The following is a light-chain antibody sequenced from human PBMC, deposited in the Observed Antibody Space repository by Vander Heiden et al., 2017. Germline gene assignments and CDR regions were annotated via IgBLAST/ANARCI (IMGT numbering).Light chain of an antibody. CDR2: DNN. CDR3: GTWDSSLSVGV. V-gene: IGLV1-51*01. J-gene: IGLJ2*01. CDR1: SSNIGNNY. Sequence: QSVLTQPPSVSAAPGQKVTISCSGSSSNIGNNYVSWYQQLPGTAPNLLIYDNNKRPSGIPDRFSGSKSGTSATLGITGLQTGDEADYYCGTWDSSLSVGVFGGGTKLTVL.